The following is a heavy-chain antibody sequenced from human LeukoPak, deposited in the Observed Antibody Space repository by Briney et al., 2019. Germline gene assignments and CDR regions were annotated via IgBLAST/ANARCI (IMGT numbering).Heavy chain of an antibody. Sequence: SETLSLTCTVSGGSISSYYWSWIRQPPGKGLEWIGYIYYSGSTNYNPSLKSRVTISVGTSKNQFSLKLSSVTAADTAVYYCARATYSSSWYPNWFDPWGQGTLVTVSS. CDR3: ARATYSSSWYPNWFDP. V-gene: IGHV4-59*01. CDR1: GGSISSYY. J-gene: IGHJ5*02. D-gene: IGHD6-13*01. CDR2: IYYSGST.